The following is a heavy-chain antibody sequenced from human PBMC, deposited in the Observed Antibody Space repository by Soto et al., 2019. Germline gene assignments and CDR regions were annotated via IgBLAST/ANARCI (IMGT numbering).Heavy chain of an antibody. CDR1: GFTFSSYW. Sequence: GGSLRLSCAASGFTFSSYWMHWVRQAPGKGLVWVSRINSDGSSTSYADSVKGRFTISRDNAKNTLYLQMNSLRAEDTAVYYCARSPTAPNYYDSSGYPWYLVYWGQGTLVTVSS. CDR3: ARSPTAPNYYDSSGYPWYLVY. D-gene: IGHD3-22*01. CDR2: INSDGSST. V-gene: IGHV3-74*01. J-gene: IGHJ4*02.